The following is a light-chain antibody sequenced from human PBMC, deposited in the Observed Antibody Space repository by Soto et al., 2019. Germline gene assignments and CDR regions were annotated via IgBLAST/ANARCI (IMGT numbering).Light chain of an antibody. V-gene: IGKV1-27*01. CDR2: AAS. CDR1: EDISHY. CDR3: QKYSHDTLT. J-gene: IGKJ4*01. Sequence: DIQITQCPSSLSASVGDKVTITCRASEDISHYLAWYQQKPGKVPSLLIFAASKLHSEVPSRFSGSGSGTDFTLTISSLQPDDAATDYCQKYSHDTLTFGGGTKVDIK.